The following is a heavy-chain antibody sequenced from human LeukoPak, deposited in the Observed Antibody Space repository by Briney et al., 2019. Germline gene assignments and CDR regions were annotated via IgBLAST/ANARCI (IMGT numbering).Heavy chain of an antibody. D-gene: IGHD3-9*01. Sequence: GGSLRLSCAASGFTFSSYGMHWVRQAPGKGLEWVAFIRYDGSNKYYADSVKGRFTISRDNSKNTLYLQMNSLRAEDTAVYYCAKDHHYDILTGYYSYDAFDIWGQGTMVTVSS. V-gene: IGHV3-30*02. CDR1: GFTFSSYG. CDR3: AKDHHYDILTGYYSYDAFDI. J-gene: IGHJ3*02. CDR2: IRYDGSNK.